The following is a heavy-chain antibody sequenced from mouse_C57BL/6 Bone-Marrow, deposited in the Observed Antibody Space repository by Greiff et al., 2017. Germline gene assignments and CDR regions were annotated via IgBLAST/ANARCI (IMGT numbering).Heavy chain of an antibody. D-gene: IGHD1-1*01. CDR2: IYPGSGST. CDR3: ARKSTGKDY. J-gene: IGHJ2*01. V-gene: IGHV1-55*01. CDR1: GYNFTSYW. Sequence: QVQLQQPGAELVKPGASVKMSCKASGYNFTSYWITWVKQRPGQGLEWIGDIYPGSGSTNYNEKFKSKATLTVDTSSSTAYMQLSSLTAEDSAVYYCARKSTGKDYWGQGTTLTGAS.